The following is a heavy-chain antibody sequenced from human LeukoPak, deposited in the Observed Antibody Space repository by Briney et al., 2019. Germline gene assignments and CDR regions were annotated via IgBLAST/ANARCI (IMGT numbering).Heavy chain of an antibody. CDR3: ARDHWSYIAVAGTY. CDR1: GYTFTSYG. D-gene: IGHD6-19*01. CDR2: ISAYNGNT. J-gene: IGHJ4*02. V-gene: IGHV1-18*01. Sequence: GASVKVSCKASGYTFTSYGISWVRQAPGQGLEWMGWISAYNGNTNYAQRLQGRVTMTTDTSTSTAYMELRSLRSDDTVVYYCARDHWSYIAVAGTYWGQGTLVTVSS.